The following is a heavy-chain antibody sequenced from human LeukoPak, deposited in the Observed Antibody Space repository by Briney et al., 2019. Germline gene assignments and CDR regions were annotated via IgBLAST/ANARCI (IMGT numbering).Heavy chain of an antibody. CDR2: IYYSGST. CDR1: GGSISSNSYY. D-gene: IGHD6-19*01. Sequence: PSETLSLTCSVSGGSISSNSYYWSWIRQPPGKGLEWIGYIYYSGSTNYNPSLKSRVTISVDTSKNQFSLKLSSVTAADTAVYYCARGSEYSSGWYRISDGWYFDLWGRGTLVTVSS. CDR3: ARGSEYSSGWYRISDGWYFDL. J-gene: IGHJ2*01. V-gene: IGHV4-61*01.